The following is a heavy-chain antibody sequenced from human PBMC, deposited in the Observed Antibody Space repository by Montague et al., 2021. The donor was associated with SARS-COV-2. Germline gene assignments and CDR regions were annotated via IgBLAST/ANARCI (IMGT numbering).Heavy chain of an antibody. D-gene: IGHD3-10*01. CDR3: ARRGGTYYYGSGSLDP. Sequence: SETLSLTCKVSGASISTTTYYWVWIRQPPGKGLEWIGSINYSGSTFYNPSLKSRLSMSMDTSTNQFSLRLTSMTAADTAIYYCARRGGTYYYGSGSLDPWGQGTLAAVSS. CDR2: INYSGST. J-gene: IGHJ5*02. CDR1: GASISTTTYY. V-gene: IGHV4-39*01.